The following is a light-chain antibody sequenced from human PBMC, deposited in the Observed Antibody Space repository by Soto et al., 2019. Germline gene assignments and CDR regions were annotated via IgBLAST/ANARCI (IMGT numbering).Light chain of an antibody. V-gene: IGKV3D-20*02. CDR1: QSVSSSY. CDR2: GAS. Sequence: EIVLTQSPGTLSLSPGERATLSCRATQSVSSSYLAWYQQKLGQAPRLLIYGASRRAPGIPERFSGSGSGTDFTLTISSLEPEDFAVYYCQQRSNWPITFGQGTRLEIK. J-gene: IGKJ5*01. CDR3: QQRSNWPIT.